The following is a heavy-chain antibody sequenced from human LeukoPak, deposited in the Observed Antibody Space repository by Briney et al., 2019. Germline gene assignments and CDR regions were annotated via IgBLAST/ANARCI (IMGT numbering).Heavy chain of an antibody. CDR1: GGSFSGYY. CDR3: ATGTSGSYYEDAFDI. Sequence: PSETLSLTCAVYGGSFSGYYWSWIRQPPGKGLEWIGEINHSGSTNYNPSLKSRVTISVDTSKKQFSLKLSYVTAADTAVYYCATGTSGSYYEDAFDIWGQGTMVTVSS. CDR2: INHSGST. D-gene: IGHD1-26*01. V-gene: IGHV4-34*01. J-gene: IGHJ3*02.